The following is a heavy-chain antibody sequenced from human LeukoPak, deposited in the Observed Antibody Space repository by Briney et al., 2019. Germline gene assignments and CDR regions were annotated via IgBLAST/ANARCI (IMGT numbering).Heavy chain of an antibody. J-gene: IGHJ4*02. D-gene: IGHD4-23*01. CDR1: GFIFSNNA. CDR3: VKDRDYGGNSQIFDY. Sequence: GGSLRLSCSASGFIFSNNAMHWVRQAPGKGLGYVSAISSNGDNRYYADSVKGRFTISRDISKNTLYLQMSSLRADDTAVYYCVKDRDYGGNSQIFDYWGQGTLVTVSS. CDR2: ISSNGDNR. V-gene: IGHV3-64D*06.